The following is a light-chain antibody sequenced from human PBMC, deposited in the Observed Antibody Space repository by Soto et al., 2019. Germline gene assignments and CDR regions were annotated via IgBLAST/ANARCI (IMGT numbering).Light chain of an antibody. V-gene: IGKV1-13*02. CDR2: DAS. J-gene: IGKJ4*01. CDR3: QRLKTYQHT. CDR1: QGINSA. Sequence: AVHLTQSPSSLSASVGDSVTITCRASQGINSALAWYQQKPGKPPKVLISDASRLQSGVPSRFSGSGSGTDFTVTISSLQPGDFAKYSGQRLKTYQHTFGGGTKVEMK.